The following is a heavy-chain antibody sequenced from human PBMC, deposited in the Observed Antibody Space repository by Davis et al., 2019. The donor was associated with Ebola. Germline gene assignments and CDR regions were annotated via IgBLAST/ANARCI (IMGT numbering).Heavy chain of an antibody. V-gene: IGHV3-7*03. Sequence: PGGSLRLSCAASGFTFSSYWMSWVRQAPGTGLEWVANIKPDGSENYYVDSVKGRFTISSDNAKNSLYLKMNSLRAEDTAVYYCARDLRVSGWYYFDYWGQGTLVTVSS. J-gene: IGHJ4*02. D-gene: IGHD6-19*01. CDR2: IKPDGSEN. CDR3: ARDLRVSGWYYFDY. CDR1: GFTFSSYW.